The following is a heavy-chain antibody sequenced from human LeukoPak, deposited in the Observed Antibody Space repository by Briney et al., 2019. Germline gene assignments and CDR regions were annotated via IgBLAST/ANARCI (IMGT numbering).Heavy chain of an antibody. CDR2: ISGSGGST. D-gene: IGHD1-1*01. CDR1: GFTFSNYD. J-gene: IGHJ2*01. Sequence: GGSLRLSCAASGFTFSNYDMIWVRQAPGKGLEWVSGISGSGGSTYYADSVKGRFTISRDNSKKTLYLQMNSLRAEDTAVYYCAKDPGTNHWYLDLWGRGTLVTVSS. CDR3: AKDPGTNHWYLDL. V-gene: IGHV3-23*01.